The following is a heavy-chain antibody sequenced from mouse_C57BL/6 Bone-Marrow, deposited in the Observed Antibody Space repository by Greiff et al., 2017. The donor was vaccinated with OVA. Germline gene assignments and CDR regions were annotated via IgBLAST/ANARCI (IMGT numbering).Heavy chain of an antibody. V-gene: IGHV5-2*01. D-gene: IGHD2-4*01. CDR3: ARPSYDYGFDD. CDR2: INSDGGST. CDR1: EYEFPSHD. Sequence: DVMLVESGGGLVQPGESLKLSCESNEYEFPSHDMSWVRKTPEKRLELVAAINSDGGSTYYPDTMERRFIIARDNTKKTLYLQMSSLRSEDTALYYCARPSYDYGFDDWGQGTTLTVSS. J-gene: IGHJ2*01.